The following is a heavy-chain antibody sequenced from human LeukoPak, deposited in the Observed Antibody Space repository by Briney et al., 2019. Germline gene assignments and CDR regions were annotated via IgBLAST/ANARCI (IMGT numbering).Heavy chain of an antibody. CDR2: ISRNGGRT. V-gene: IGHV3-64*01. CDR3: VGVRWFGGSNWFDP. Sequence: QSGGSLRLSCAASGFTFSNYGIHWVRQAPGKGLEFVSAISRNGGRTYYANSVRGRFTISRDYAKKTLYLQMGSLRAEDMAVYYCVGVRWFGGSNWFDPWGQGTLVTVSS. D-gene: IGHD3-10*01. CDR1: GFTFSNYG. J-gene: IGHJ5*02.